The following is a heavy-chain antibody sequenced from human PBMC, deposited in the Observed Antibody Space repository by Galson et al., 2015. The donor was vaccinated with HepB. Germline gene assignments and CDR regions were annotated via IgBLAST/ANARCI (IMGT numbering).Heavy chain of an antibody. J-gene: IGHJ4*02. V-gene: IGHV4-59*01. Sequence: LSLTCTVSGDSISSYYWSWLRQSPGKGLEWIGNIYYSGVTHYNPSLKSRVTITVDRSKNQFSLKLRSVTAPDTAVYYCAREVWDDLLTDWGQGILVTVSS. D-gene: IGHD3-9*01. CDR1: GDSISSYY. CDR2: IYYSGVT. CDR3: AREVWDDLLTD.